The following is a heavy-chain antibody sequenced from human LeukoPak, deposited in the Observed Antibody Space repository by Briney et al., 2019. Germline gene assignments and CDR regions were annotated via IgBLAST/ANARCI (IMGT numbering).Heavy chain of an antibody. Sequence: NPGGSLRLSCAASGFTFSDYYMSWIRQAPGKWLEWVSYISSSGSTIYYADSVKGRFTISRDNAKNSLYLQMNSLRAEDTAVYYCASPHCSSTSCSDDYWGQGTLVTVSS. J-gene: IGHJ4*02. CDR2: ISSSGSTI. CDR3: ASPHCSSTSCSDDY. CDR1: GFTFSDYY. D-gene: IGHD2-2*01. V-gene: IGHV3-11*01.